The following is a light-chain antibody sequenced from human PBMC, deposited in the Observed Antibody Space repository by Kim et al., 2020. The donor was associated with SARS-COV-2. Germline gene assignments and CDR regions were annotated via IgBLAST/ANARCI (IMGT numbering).Light chain of an antibody. CDR1: QSISSN. J-gene: IGKJ1*01. Sequence: SPGERAPLSCRASQSISSNLSWYQQKLGQAPMILIFGASTRVTGLPARFSGSGSGTAFTLPISSLQSEDFAVYYCQHYVISPPWTFGQRPKVDIK. CDR2: GAS. V-gene: IGKV3-15*01. CDR3: QHYVISPPWT.